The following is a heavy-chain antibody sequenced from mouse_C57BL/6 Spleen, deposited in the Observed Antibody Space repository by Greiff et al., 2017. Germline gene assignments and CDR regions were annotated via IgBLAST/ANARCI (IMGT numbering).Heavy chain of an antibody. V-gene: IGHV1-61*01. Sequence: VQLQQSGAELVRPGSSVKLSCKASGYTFTSYWMDWVKQRPGQGLEWIGNIYPSDSETHYNQKFKDKATLTVDKSSSTAYMQLSSLTSEDSAVYYCARGLRLHDYWGQGTTLTVSS. CDR1: GYTFTSYW. J-gene: IGHJ2*01. D-gene: IGHD3-2*02. CDR2: IYPSDSET. CDR3: ARGLRLHDY.